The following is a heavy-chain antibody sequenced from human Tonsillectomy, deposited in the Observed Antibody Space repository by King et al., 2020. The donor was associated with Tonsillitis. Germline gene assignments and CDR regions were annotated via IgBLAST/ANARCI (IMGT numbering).Heavy chain of an antibody. J-gene: IGHJ3*02. D-gene: IGHD6-6*01. CDR3: AKGRLTARRDAFDI. CDR2: ISWNSFNM. Sequence: VQLVESGGGLVQPDRSLRLSCAASGFTFDNYAMHWVRQAPGKGLEWVSGISWNSFNMDYADSVKGRFTISSDNAKNSLYLQMNSLRAEDTALYYCAKGRLTARRDAFDIWGQGTMVTVSS. CDR1: GFTFDNYA. V-gene: IGHV3-9*01.